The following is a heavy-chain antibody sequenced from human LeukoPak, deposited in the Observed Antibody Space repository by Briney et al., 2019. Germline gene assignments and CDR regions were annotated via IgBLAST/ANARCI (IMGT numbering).Heavy chain of an antibody. V-gene: IGHV3-21*01. Sequence: PGGSLRLSCAASGFTFSSYSMNWVRQAPGKGLEWVSSISSSSSYIYYADSVKGRFTISRDNSKNTLYLQMNSLRAEDTAVYYCARDRDWLQSLDYWGQGTLVTVSS. J-gene: IGHJ4*02. D-gene: IGHD5-24*01. CDR1: GFTFSSYS. CDR2: ISSSSSYI. CDR3: ARDRDWLQSLDY.